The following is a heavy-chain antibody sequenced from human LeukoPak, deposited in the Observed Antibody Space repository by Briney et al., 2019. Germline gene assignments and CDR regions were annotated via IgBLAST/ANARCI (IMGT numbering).Heavy chain of an antibody. CDR1: GGSFSGYY. D-gene: IGHD5-18*01. V-gene: IGHV4-34*01. CDR2: INHSGST. CDR3: ARSYRPHQTFNSYHYFDY. J-gene: IGHJ4*02. Sequence: SETLSLTCAVYGGSFSGYYWNGIRQPPGKGLEWIGEINHSGSTNYNPSLKSRVSISGDTSKNQFSLKLNSVTAADTAVYYCARSYRPHQTFNSYHYFDYWGQGTLVTVSS.